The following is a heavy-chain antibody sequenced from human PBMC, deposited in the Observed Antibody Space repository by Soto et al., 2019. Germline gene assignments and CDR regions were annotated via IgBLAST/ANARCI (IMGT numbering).Heavy chain of an antibody. D-gene: IGHD6-19*01. CDR1: GFAFSSYA. V-gene: IGHV3-23*01. CDR2: ITGSGGGT. CDR3: AKTSGSSGWYDAFDI. J-gene: IGHJ3*02. Sequence: PGGSLRLSCAASGFAFSSYAMSWVRQAPGKGLEWVSSITGSGGGTYYAGSVKGRFTISRDNSKNTLYLQMNSLRAEDTAVYYCAKTSGSSGWYDAFDIWGQGTMVTVSS.